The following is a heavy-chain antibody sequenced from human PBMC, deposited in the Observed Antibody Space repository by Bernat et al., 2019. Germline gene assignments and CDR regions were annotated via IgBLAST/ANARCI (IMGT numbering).Heavy chain of an antibody. CDR2: INPNSGGT. CDR3: ARVAVGATFAFDI. CDR1: GYTFTGYY. Sequence: QVQLVQSGAEVKKPGASVKVSCKASGYTFTGYYMHWVRQAPGQGLEWLEWINPNSGGTNYAQKFQGWVTMTRDTSISTAYRGLSRLRADDTAVYYCARVAVGATFAFDIWGQGTMVTVSS. J-gene: IGHJ3*02. D-gene: IGHD1-26*01. V-gene: IGHV1-2*04.